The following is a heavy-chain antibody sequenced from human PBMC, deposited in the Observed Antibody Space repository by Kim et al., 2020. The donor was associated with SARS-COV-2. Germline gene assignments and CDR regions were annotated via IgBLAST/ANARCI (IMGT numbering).Heavy chain of an antibody. CDR3: ARDEYYYGSGSNMAGFGDY. V-gene: IGHV3-7*01. CDR2: IKQDGSEK. J-gene: IGHJ4*02. D-gene: IGHD3-10*01. CDR1: GFTFSSYW. Sequence: GGSLRLSCAASGFTFSSYWMSWVRQAPGKGLEWVANIKQDGSEKYYVDSVKGRFTISRDNAKNSLYLQMNSLRAEDTAVYYCARDEYYYGSGSNMAGFGDYWGQGTLVTVSS.